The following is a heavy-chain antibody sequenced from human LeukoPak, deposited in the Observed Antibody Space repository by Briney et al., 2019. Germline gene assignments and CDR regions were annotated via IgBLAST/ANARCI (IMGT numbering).Heavy chain of an antibody. Sequence: GRSLRLSCAASGFTFSSYAMHWVRQAPGKGLEWVAVISYDGSNKYYADSVEGRFTISRDNSKNTLYLQMNSLRAEDTAVYYCARVLTLYDFWSAPLDYWGQGTLVTVSS. CDR2: ISYDGSNK. CDR1: GFTFSSYA. D-gene: IGHD3-3*01. J-gene: IGHJ4*02. CDR3: ARVLTLYDFWSAPLDY. V-gene: IGHV3-30-3*01.